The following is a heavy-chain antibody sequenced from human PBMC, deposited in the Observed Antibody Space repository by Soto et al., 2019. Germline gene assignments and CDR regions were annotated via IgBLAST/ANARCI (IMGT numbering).Heavy chain of an antibody. V-gene: IGHV1-46*01. D-gene: IGHD5-18*01. CDR2: INPSGGST. CDR1: GYTFTSYY. CDR3: ARCRSRGYSQYTRFDL. Sequence: ASVKVSWKASGYTFTSYYMHWVRQAPGQGLEWMGIINPSGGSTSYAQKFQGRVTMTRDTSTSTVYMELSSLRSEDTAVYYCARCRSRGYSQYTRFDLWAQGNLVTVSS. J-gene: IGHJ5*02.